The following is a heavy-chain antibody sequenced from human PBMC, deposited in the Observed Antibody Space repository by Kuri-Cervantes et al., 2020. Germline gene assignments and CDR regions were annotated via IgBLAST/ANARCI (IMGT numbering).Heavy chain of an antibody. D-gene: IGHD3-22*01. CDR2: IKQDGSEK. J-gene: IGHJ4*02. Sequence: GGSLRLSCAASGFTFSSYWMSWVRQAPGKGLEWVANIKQDGSEKYYVDSVKGRFTISRDNAKNSLYLQMNSLRAEDTAVYYCARFTYYYDSSGSRFDYWGQGTLVTVSS. V-gene: IGHV3-7*01. CDR3: ARFTYYYDSSGSRFDY. CDR1: GFTFSSYW.